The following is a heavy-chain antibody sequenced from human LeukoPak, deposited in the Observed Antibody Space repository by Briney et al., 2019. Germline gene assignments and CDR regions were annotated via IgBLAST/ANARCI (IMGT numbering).Heavy chain of an antibody. CDR2: IFSGGTT. CDR1: GFSVSMKY. J-gene: IGHJ6*03. V-gene: IGHV3-53*01. CDR3: ARFSGPGMQHYYYYMDV. Sequence: GESLRLSCAASGFSVSMKYMTWVRQAPGKGLEWVSVIFSGGTTYYADSVKGRFTVSRDNSKNMMYLQMNSLRAGDAAVYYCARFSGPGMQHYYYYMDVWGTGTTVTVSS. D-gene: IGHD3-10*01.